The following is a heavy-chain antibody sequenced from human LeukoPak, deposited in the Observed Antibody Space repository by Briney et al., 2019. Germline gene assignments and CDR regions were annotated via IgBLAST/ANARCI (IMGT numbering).Heavy chain of an antibody. J-gene: IGHJ4*02. CDR3: VRSLDY. CDR1: GFPFSSYA. Sequence: GGSLRLSCAASGFPFSSYAMNWVRQAPGKGLEWVSVIAGSDGFTQYADSVKGRFTISRDNSKNTVYLQMNRLRVENTALYYCVRSLDYWGQGTLVTVSS. V-gene: IGHV3-23*01. CDR2: IAGSDGFT.